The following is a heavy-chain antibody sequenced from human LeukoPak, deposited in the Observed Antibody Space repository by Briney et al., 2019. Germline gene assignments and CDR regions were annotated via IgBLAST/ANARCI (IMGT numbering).Heavy chain of an antibody. CDR2: IYYSGST. J-gene: IGHJ6*02. CDR1: GDSISSYY. V-gene: IGHV4-59*08. CDR3: ARRALYNGMDV. Sequence: SETLSLTFTVSGDSISSYYWSWIRQPPGKGLEWIGYIYYSGSTNYNPSLKSRVTISVDTSKNQFSLKLSSVTAADTAVYYCARRALYNGMDVWGQGTTVTVSS.